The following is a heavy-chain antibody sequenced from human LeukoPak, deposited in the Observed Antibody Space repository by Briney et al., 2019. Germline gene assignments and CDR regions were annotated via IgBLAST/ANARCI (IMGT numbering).Heavy chain of an antibody. CDR3: AXXXXXXXXXSCYASVWFDP. Sequence: ASVKVSCKASGYTFTSYDINWVRQATGQGLEWMGWMNPNSGNTGYAQKFQGRVTITRNTSISTAYMELSSLRSEDTAVYYCAXXXXXXXXXSCYASVWFDPWGQGTLVTVSS. D-gene: IGHD2-2*01. V-gene: IGHV1-8*03. J-gene: IGHJ5*02. CDR2: MNPNSGNT. CDR1: GYTFTSYD.